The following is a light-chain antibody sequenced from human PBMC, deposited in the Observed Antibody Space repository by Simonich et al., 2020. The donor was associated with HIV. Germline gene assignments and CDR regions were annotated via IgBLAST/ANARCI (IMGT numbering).Light chain of an antibody. CDR1: QSVSSN. CDR3: QQSYNWPRT. CDR2: GAS. Sequence: EIVMAQSPATLSVSPGERATLSCRASQSVSSNLAWYQKKPGQAPRLLIYGASTRATSIPARFSGSGSGTEFTLTISSLQSEDFAVYYCQQSYNWPRTFGQGTRVEIK. V-gene: IGKV3-15*01. J-gene: IGKJ1*01.